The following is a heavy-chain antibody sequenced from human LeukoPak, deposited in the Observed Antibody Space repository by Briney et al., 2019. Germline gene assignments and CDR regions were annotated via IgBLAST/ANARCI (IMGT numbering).Heavy chain of an antibody. J-gene: IGHJ4*02. Sequence: GSLRLSCVASGFTFSIYSMNWVRQAPGKGLEWVSYISKNSDDIYNADSVRGRFTISRDNAKNSLYLQMNSLRAEDTAVYYCARVRPGYYCDYWGQGTLVTVSS. V-gene: IGHV3-21*05. CDR1: GFTFSIYS. CDR3: ARVRPGYYCDY. CDR2: ISKNSDDI.